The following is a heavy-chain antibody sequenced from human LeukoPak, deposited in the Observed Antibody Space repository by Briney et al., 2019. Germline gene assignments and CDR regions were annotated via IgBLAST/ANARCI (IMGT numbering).Heavy chain of an antibody. D-gene: IGHD1-26*01. CDR3: ARDSGSGNNDY. J-gene: IGHJ4*02. Sequence: SETLSLTCAVYGGSFSGYYWSWIRQPPGKGLEWIGSIYDSGSTYYNPSLKSRVTISVDTSKNQFSLKLNSVTAADTAVYYCARDSGSGNNDYWGQGTLVTVSS. CDR2: IYDSGST. V-gene: IGHV4-34*01. CDR1: GGSFSGYY.